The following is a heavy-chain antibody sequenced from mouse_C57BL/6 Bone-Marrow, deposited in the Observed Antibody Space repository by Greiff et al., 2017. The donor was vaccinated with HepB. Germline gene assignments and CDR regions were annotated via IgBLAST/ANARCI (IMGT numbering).Heavy chain of an antibody. CDR3: ARDKVTGTLDY. CDR1: GFTFSSYA. J-gene: IGHJ2*01. V-gene: IGHV5-4*01. Sequence: EVQGVESGGGLVKPGGSLKLSCAASGFTFSSYAMSWVRQTPEKRLEWVATISDGGSYTYYPDNVKGRFTISRDNAKNNLYLQMSHLKSEDTAMYYCARDKVTGTLDYWGQGTTLTVSS. D-gene: IGHD4-1*01. CDR2: ISDGGSYT.